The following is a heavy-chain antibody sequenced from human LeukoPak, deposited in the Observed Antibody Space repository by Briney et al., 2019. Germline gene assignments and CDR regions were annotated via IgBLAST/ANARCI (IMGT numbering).Heavy chain of an antibody. V-gene: IGHV4-39*01. Sequence: SETLSLTCTVSGGSISSSSYYWGWIRQPPGKGLEWIGSIYYSGSTYYNPSLKSRVTISVDTSKNQFSLKLSSVTAADTAVYYCARQRRDILLGYYFDYWGQGTLVTVSS. D-gene: IGHD2-21*02. J-gene: IGHJ4*02. CDR2: IYYSGST. CDR3: ARQRRDILLGYYFDY. CDR1: GGSISSSSYY.